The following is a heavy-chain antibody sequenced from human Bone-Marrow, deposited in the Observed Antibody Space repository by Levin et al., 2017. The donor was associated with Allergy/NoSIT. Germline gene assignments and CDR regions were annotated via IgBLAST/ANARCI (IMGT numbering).Heavy chain of an antibody. CDR3: ASWAMFYYDGWYFDCFYYCVDV. CDR2: ISGGSSRI. Sequence: PGGSLRLSCAASGLSFSNYDMNWVRQAPGKGLEWVSSISGGSSRIYYADSVKGRFTISRDNAKNSLYLQMNSLRVEDTAVYYCASWAMFYYDGWYFDCFYYCVDVWGQGTTVAVSS. J-gene: IGHJ6*02. D-gene: IGHD6-19*01. V-gene: IGHV3-21*06. CDR1: GLSFSNYD.